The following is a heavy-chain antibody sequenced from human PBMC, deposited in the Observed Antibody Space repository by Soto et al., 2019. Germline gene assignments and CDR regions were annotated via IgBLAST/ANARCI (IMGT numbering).Heavy chain of an antibody. J-gene: IGHJ6*02. CDR3: ARDKVGDTKGRWYGMDV. D-gene: IGHD1-26*01. V-gene: IGHV1-69*13. CDR1: GGTFSSYA. CDR2: IIPIFGTA. Sequence: SVKVSCKASGGTFSSYAISWVRQAPGQGLEWMGGIIPIFGTANYAQKFQGRVTITADESTSTAYMELSSLRSEDTAAYYCARDKVGDTKGRWYGMDVWGQGNTVTVSS.